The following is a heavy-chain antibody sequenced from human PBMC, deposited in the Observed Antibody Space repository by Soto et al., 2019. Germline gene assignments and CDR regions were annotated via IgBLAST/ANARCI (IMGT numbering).Heavy chain of an antibody. CDR1: GFTFSSYS. J-gene: IGHJ3*02. CDR3: VRGGRGYTRDDVFDI. Sequence: EVQLVESGGGLVKPVGSLRLSCVDSGFTFSSYSMNWVRQAPGKGLEWVSSISAFSSPIFYADSLKGRFTISRDNGKNSLYLQMSSLRAEDTAVYYCVRGGRGYTRDDVFDIWGQGTMVTVSS. D-gene: IGHD2-2*02. CDR2: ISAFSSPI. V-gene: IGHV3-21*06.